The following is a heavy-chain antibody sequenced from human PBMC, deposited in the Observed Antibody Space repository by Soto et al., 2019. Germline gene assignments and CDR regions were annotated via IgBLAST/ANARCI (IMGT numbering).Heavy chain of an antibody. V-gene: IGHV1-69*02. CDR3: ARGHRGYSGYDHYYYYMDV. CDR1: GGTFSSYT. J-gene: IGHJ6*03. Sequence: SVKVSCKASGGTFSSYTISWVRQAPGQGLEWMGRIIPILGIANYAQKFQGRVTITADKSTSTAYMELSSLRSEDTAVYYCARGHRGYSGYDHYYYYMDVWGQGTLVTVSS. D-gene: IGHD5-12*01. CDR2: IIPILGIA.